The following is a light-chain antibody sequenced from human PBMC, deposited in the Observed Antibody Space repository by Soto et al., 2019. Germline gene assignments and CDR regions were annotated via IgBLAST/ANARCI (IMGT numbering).Light chain of an antibody. V-gene: IGKV3-15*01. Sequence: EIVLTQSPGTLSLSPGERATLSCRASQSVSNNYLAWYQQKPGQAPRLLIFGASTRATGIPARFSGSGSGTEFSLTINSLQSEDFALYYCQQYNNRAPWTFGQVTKVDSK. CDR2: GAS. J-gene: IGKJ1*01. CDR1: QSVSNN. CDR3: QQYNNRAPWT.